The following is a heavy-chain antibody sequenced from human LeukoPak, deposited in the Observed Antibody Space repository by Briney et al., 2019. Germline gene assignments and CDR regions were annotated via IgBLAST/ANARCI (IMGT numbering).Heavy chain of an antibody. J-gene: IGHJ6*03. D-gene: IGHD6-13*01. CDR1: GGTFISYA. CDR3: ARGAAAGGNYYYYMDV. CDR2: IIPIFGTA. V-gene: IGHV1-69*13. Sequence: GASVKVSCKASGGTFISYAISWVRQAPGQGLEWMGGIIPIFGTANYAQKFQGRVTITADESTSTAYMELSSLRSEDTAVYYCARGAAAGGNYYYYMDVWGKGTTVTISS.